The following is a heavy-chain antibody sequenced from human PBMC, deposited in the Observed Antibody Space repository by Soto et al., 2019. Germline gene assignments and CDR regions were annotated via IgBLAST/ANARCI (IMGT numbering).Heavy chain of an antibody. CDR3: AKDFAALDV. D-gene: IGHD6-25*01. CDR2: ISWNSGSI. J-gene: IGHJ6*02. V-gene: IGHV3-9*01. CDR1: GFTFDDYA. Sequence: GGSLRLSCAASGFTFDDYAMHWVRQAPGKGLEWVSGISWNSGSIGYADSVKGRFTISRDNAKNSLYLQMNSLRAEDTALYYCAKDFAALDVWGQGTTVTVSS.